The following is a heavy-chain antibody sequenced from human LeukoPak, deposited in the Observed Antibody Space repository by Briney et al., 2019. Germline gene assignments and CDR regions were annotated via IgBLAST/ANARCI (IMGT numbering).Heavy chain of an antibody. CDR2: INHSGST. J-gene: IGHJ4*02. V-gene: IGHV4-34*01. CDR3: ARGKSKFDY. Sequence: PSETLSLICAVYGGSFSGYYWSWIRQPPGKGLEWIGEINHSGSTNYNPSLKSRVTISVDTSKNQFSLKLSSVTAADTAVYYCARGKSKFDYWGQGTLVTVSS. CDR1: GGSFSGYY.